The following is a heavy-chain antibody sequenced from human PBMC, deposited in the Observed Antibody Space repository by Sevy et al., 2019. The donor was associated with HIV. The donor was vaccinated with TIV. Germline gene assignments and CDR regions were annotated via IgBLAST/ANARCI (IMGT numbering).Heavy chain of an antibody. CDR1: GFTFSTYW. D-gene: IGHD2-2*01. J-gene: IGHJ6*02. CDR2: IKKDGSEK. Sequence: GGSLRLSCAASGFTFSTYWMSWVRQAPGKGLEWVANIKKDGSEKYYVDSVKGRFTISRDNAKNSLYLQMNSLRAEDRAGYYCARDCSSSSCLWGMDVWGQGTTVTSP. CDR3: ARDCSSSSCLWGMDV. V-gene: IGHV3-7*01.